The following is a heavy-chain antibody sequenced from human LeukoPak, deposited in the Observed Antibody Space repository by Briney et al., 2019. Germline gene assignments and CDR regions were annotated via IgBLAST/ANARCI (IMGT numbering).Heavy chain of an antibody. CDR1: GFTFSSYE. J-gene: IGHJ6*02. CDR3: VRGLKDTSCSSTSCYNYYYYYGMDV. CDR2: ISSSGNTI. Sequence: GGSLRLSCAASGFTFSSYEMTWVRQAPGKGLEWVSYISSSGNTIYYADSVRGRFTISRDNAKNSLYLQMNSLRAEDTAVYYCVRGLKDTSCSSTSCYNYYYYYGMDVWGQGTTVTVSS. D-gene: IGHD2-2*02. V-gene: IGHV3-48*03.